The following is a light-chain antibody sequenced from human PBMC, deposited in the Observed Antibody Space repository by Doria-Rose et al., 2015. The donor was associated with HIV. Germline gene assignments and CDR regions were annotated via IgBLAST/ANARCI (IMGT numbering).Light chain of an antibody. J-gene: IGKJ1*01. CDR1: QSFSSTY. CDR3: HQYGTSWT. Sequence: EIVMTQSPGTLSLSPGERATLSCRASQSFSSTYLAWYQQKPGQAPSLLIHDGSTRATGIPDRFSASGSGTDFTLTINRLEHEDFALYYCHQYGTSWTFGQGTKVEI. CDR2: DGS. V-gene: IGKV3-20*01.